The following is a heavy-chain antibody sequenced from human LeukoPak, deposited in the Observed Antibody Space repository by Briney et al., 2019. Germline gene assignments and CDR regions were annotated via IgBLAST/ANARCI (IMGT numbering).Heavy chain of an antibody. V-gene: IGHV3-64*01. CDR2: ISSNGDST. D-gene: IGHD3-22*01. J-gene: IGHJ4*02. CDR1: GFTFSSYA. CDR3: ARGYERSGYYYGY. Sequence: GGSLRLSCAASGFTFSSYAMHWVRQAPGKGLEYDSAISSNGDSTYYANSVKGRFTISRDNSKNTVYLQMGSLRAEDMAVYYCARGYERSGYYYGYWGRGTLVTVSS.